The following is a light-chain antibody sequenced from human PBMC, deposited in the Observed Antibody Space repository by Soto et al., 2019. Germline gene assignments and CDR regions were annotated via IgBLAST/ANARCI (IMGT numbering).Light chain of an antibody. V-gene: IGKV3-11*01. CDR1: QSVSSY. CDR2: DAS. J-gene: IGKJ1*01. Sequence: EIVLTQSPATPSLSPGERATLSCMASQSVSSYEAWYHQKPVQAPSLLIYDASNSPTGIPARFSGSGSGTDFTLTTSRLEPEDFAVYDCHQRSNSWTCGQGTKVEVK. CDR3: HQRSNSWT.